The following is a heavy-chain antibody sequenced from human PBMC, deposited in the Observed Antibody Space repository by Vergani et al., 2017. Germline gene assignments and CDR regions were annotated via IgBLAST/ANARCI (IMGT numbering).Heavy chain of an antibody. D-gene: IGHD3-3*01. V-gene: IGHV1-46*03. CDR1: GYTFTSYY. Sequence: QVQLVQSGAEVKKPGASVKVSCKASGYTFTSYYMHWVRQAPGQGLEWMGIINPSGGRTSYAQKFQGRVTMTGDTSTSTVYMELSSLRSEDTAVYYCARGTIFGVVIIRWGWFDPWGQGTLVTVSS. CDR3: ARGTIFGVVIIRWGWFDP. CDR2: INPSGGRT. J-gene: IGHJ5*02.